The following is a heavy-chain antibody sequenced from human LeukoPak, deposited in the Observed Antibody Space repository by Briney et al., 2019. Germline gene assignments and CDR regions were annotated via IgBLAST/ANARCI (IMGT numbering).Heavy chain of an antibody. CDR1: GGSISSYY. V-gene: IGHV4-59*01. Sequence: PSETLSLTCTVSGGSISSYYWSWIRQPPGKGLEWIGYIYYSGSTNYNPSLKSRVTISVDTSKNQFSLKLSSVTAADTAVYYCARLNGQQLIYFDYWGQGTLVTVSS. D-gene: IGHD6-13*01. CDR3: ARLNGQQLIYFDY. CDR2: IYYSGST. J-gene: IGHJ4*02.